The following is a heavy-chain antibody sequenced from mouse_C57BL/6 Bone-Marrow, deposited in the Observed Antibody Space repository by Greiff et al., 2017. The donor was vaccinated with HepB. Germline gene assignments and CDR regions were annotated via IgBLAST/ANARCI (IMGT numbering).Heavy chain of an antibody. CDR1: GYTFTGYW. D-gene: IGHD1-1*01. CDR3: ARSGPYYYGSSGYYFDY. J-gene: IGHJ2*01. CDR2: ILPGSGST. Sequence: VQLQQSGAELMKPGASVKLSCKATGYTFTGYWIEWVKQRPGHGLEWIGEILPGSGSTNYNEKFKGKATFTADTSSNTAYMQLSSLTTEYSAIYYCARSGPYYYGSSGYYFDYWGQGTTLTVSS. V-gene: IGHV1-9*01.